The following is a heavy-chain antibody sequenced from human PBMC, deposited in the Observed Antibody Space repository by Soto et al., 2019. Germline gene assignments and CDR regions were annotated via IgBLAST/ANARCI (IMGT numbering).Heavy chain of an antibody. D-gene: IGHD6-6*01. CDR2: INAGNGNT. Sequence: ASVKVSCKASGYTFTSYAMHWVRQAPGQRLEWMGWINAGNGNTKYSQKLQGRVTITRDTSASTAYMELSSLRSEDTAVYYCAREEYSKSSEGYRGMDVWGQGTTITVSS. J-gene: IGHJ6*02. CDR1: GYTFTSYA. V-gene: IGHV1-3*01. CDR3: AREEYSKSSEGYRGMDV.